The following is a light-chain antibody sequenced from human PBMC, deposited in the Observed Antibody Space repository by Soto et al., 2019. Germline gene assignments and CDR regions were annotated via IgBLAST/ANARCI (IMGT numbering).Light chain of an antibody. CDR1: QSVSSSY. V-gene: IGKV3-20*01. CDR3: QQYGSSSGFT. J-gene: IGKJ3*01. Sequence: EIVLTQSPGTLSLSPGERATLSCRASQSVSSSYLAWYQQKPGQAPRLLIYGASSRATGIPDRFSGSGSGTDFTLTISRLEPVDFAVYYCQQYGSSSGFTFGPGTKVDIK. CDR2: GAS.